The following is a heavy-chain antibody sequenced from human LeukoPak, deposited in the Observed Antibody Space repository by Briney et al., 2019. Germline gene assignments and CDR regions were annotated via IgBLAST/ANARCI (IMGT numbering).Heavy chain of an antibody. CDR3: ATMQWLEGVDWFDP. CDR1: GFIFSNYG. D-gene: IGHD6-19*01. CDR2: IRYDESNK. Sequence: GGSLRLSCAASGFIFSNYGMHWVRQAPGKGLEWVAFIRYDESNKFYADSVKGRFTIPRDNSKNILFLQMNSLRAEDTAVYYCATMQWLEGVDWFDPWGQGTLVTVSS. J-gene: IGHJ5*02. V-gene: IGHV3-30*02.